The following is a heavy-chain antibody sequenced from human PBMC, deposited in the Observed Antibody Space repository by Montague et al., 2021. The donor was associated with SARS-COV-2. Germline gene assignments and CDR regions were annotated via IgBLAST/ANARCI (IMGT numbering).Heavy chain of an antibody. D-gene: IGHD6-13*01. CDR1: GFTFSSYG. CDR3: ARDSSSGSDWYYYYGMDV. V-gene: IGHV3-33*01. J-gene: IGHJ6*02. Sequence: SLRLSWAASGFTFSSYGMHWVRQAPGKGLEWVAIIWYDGSKNYYADSVKGRFTISRDNSKNTLYLQMNTLRAEDTAVYYCARDSSSGSDWYYYYGMDVWGQGTPVTVSS. CDR2: IWYDGSKN.